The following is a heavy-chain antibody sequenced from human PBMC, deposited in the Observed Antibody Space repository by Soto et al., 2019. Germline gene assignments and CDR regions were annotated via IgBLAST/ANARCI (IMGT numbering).Heavy chain of an antibody. J-gene: IGHJ6*02. CDR1: GGSFSGYY. D-gene: IGHD3-16*01. Sequence: TSETLSLTCAVSGGSFSGYYWSWIRQPPGKGLEWIGEIDHSGNINFRPSLEGRVTISLDASTNQISLKLSSVTAADTAVYYCTRGGGNYGYGIYYYHSIDVWGQGTTVTVSS. CDR2: IDHSGNI. V-gene: IGHV4-34*01. CDR3: TRGGGNYGYGIYYYHSIDV.